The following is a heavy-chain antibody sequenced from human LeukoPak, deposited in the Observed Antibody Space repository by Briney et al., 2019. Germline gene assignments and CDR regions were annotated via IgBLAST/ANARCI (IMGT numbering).Heavy chain of an antibody. CDR1: GGSISSYY. D-gene: IGHD6-6*01. Sequence: SETLSLTCTVSGGSISSYYWGWIRQPPGKGLEWIGSIYYSGSTYYNPSLKSRVTISVDTSKNQFSLKLSSVTAADTAVYYCARDTVSSPLRRRSYMDVWGKGTTVTVSS. J-gene: IGHJ6*03. V-gene: IGHV4-39*07. CDR2: IYYSGST. CDR3: ARDTVSSPLRRRSYMDV.